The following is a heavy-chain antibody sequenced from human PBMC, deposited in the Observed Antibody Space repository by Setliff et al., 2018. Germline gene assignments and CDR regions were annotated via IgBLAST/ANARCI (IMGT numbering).Heavy chain of an antibody. J-gene: IGHJ4*02. Sequence: PGGSLRLSCEVSGFTFDDHAMHWVRQAPGKGLEWVSGISGSGGSTYYADSVKGRFTISRDNSKNTLYLQMNSLRAEDTAVYYCARDPPYYDFWSGYSFDYWGQGTLVTVSS. CDR1: GFTFDDHA. V-gene: IGHV3-23*01. CDR3: ARDPPYYDFWSGYSFDY. D-gene: IGHD3-3*01. CDR2: ISGSGGST.